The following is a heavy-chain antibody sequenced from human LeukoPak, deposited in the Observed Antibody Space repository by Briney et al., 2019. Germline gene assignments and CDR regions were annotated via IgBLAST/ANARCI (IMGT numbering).Heavy chain of an antibody. CDR1: GFTFSSYA. Sequence: PGGSLRLSCAASGFTFSSYAMSWVRQAPGKGLECVSPINGNGGSTDYADSVKGRFTISRENSKNTIYSQMKSLRAQDPARYLRSKLGKTARFHIFPYYFDYWGQGTLVTVSS. CDR3: SKLGKTARFHIFPYYFDY. V-gene: IGHV3-23*01. CDR2: INGNGGST. D-gene: IGHD6-6*01. J-gene: IGHJ4*02.